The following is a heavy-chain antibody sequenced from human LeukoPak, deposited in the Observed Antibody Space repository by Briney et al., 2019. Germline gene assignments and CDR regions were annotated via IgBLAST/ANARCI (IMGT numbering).Heavy chain of an antibody. D-gene: IGHD2-2*01. V-gene: IGHV3-23*01. CDR2: ISASGSST. Sequence: GGSLRLSCAASGFTFSSYAMSWVRQAPGKGLEWVSAISASGSSTYYADSVKGRFTIPRDNSKNTLYLQMNSLRAEDTAVYYCAKLFVVVPAASYYFDYWGKGTLVTVSS. CDR3: AKLFVVVPAASYYFDY. J-gene: IGHJ4*02. CDR1: GFTFSSYA.